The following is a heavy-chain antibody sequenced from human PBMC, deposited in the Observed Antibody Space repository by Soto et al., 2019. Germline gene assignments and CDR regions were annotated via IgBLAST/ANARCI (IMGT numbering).Heavy chain of an antibody. V-gene: IGHV1-46*01. D-gene: IGHD2-15*01. CDR3: AREENCSDGICYSEYFQR. CDR1: GYIFTAYS. Sequence: ASVKVSCKASGYIFTAYSMHWVRQAPGQGLEWMGVVNPSGGSTNYAQKFQGRITMTRDTSTSTVYMDLSSPTSEDTAVYYCAREENCSDGICYSEYFQRWGQGTLVTVSS. J-gene: IGHJ1*01. CDR2: VNPSGGST.